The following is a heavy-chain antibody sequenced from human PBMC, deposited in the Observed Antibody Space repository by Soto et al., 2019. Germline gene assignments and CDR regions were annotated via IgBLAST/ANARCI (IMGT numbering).Heavy chain of an antibody. V-gene: IGHV2-5*02. CDR3: AHRVVAVLGYYFDY. CDR1: GFSLSSTRVA. J-gene: IGHJ4*02. CDR2: IYWDDDK. Sequence: QITLKESGPTLVKPTQTLTLTCTFSGFSLSSTRVAVGWIRQPPGKALEWLALIYWDDDKRYSPFLKSRLTITKHTSKTQVALTLTNMSPVDTPTYSCAHRVVAVLGYYFDYWGQGSLVPVSS. D-gene: IGHD5-12*01.